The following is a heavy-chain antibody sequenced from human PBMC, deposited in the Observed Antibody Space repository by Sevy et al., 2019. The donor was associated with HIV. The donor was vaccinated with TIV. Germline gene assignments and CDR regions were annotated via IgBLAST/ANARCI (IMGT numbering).Heavy chain of an antibody. CDR2: IFHSGST. D-gene: IGHD6-13*01. Sequence: SETLSLTCAVSGYSISSGYYWGWIRQPPGKGLEWIGSIFHSGSTYYNPSLKSRVTISVDTSKNQFSLKLSSVTAADTAVYYCARAYRSSPPASMDVWGKGTTVTVSS. CDR1: GYSISSGYY. J-gene: IGHJ6*04. V-gene: IGHV4-38-2*01. CDR3: ARAYRSSPPASMDV.